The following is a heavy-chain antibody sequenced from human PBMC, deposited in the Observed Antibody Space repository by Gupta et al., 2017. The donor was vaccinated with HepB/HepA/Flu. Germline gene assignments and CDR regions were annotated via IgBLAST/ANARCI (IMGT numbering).Heavy chain of an antibody. CDR3: AKGDQYYYYYGMDV. CDR1: GFTFSTYA. D-gene: IGHD2-21*02. CDR2: ISGSGGGT. Sequence: EVQLLESGGGLVRPGESLRLSCAASGFTFSTYAMSWVRQSPGKGLEWVSSISGSGGGTYFADSVKGRFTISRDNSKNTLYLQMSSLRAEDTAVYYCAKGDQYYYYYGMDVWGQGTTVTVSS. J-gene: IGHJ6*02. V-gene: IGHV3-23*01.